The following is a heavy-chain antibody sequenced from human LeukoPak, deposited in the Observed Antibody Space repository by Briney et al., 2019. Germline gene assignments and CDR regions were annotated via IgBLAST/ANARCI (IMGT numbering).Heavy chain of an antibody. CDR1: GFTFSSYG. V-gene: IGHV3-30*02. Sequence: GGSLRLSCAASGFTFSSYGMHWVRQAPGKGLEWVAFIRYDGSNKYYADSVKGRFTISRDNSKNTLYLQMNSLRAEDTAVYYCAKDDTRIVLMVYGAPRLFDYWGQGTLVTISS. D-gene: IGHD2-8*01. J-gene: IGHJ4*02. CDR2: IRYDGSNK. CDR3: AKDDTRIVLMVYGAPRLFDY.